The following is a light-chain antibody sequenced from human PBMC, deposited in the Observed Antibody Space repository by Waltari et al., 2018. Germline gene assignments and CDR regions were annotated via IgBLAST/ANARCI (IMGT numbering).Light chain of an antibody. V-gene: IGLV1-40*01. CDR3: QSYDSSLSGSA. J-gene: IGLJ2*01. Sequence: SVLAQPPSVSGAPAPSVTSSRTGSISNFGAATDVHCYQHIPGTAPKLLLYGNTNRPSGVPDRFSGSKYGTSASLAITGLQSEDEADYYCQSYDSSLSGSAFGGGTKLTVL. CDR2: GNT. CDR1: ISNFGAATD.